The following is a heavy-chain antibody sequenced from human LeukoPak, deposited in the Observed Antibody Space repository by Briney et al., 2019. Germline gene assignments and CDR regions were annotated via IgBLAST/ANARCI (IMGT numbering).Heavy chain of an antibody. J-gene: IGHJ4*02. V-gene: IGHV4-59*01. CDR3: ARGHLYRAAAFDY. CDR2: ISDTGTT. D-gene: IGHD6-13*01. Sequence: SETLSLTCTVSGGSIRSYYWSWIRQPPGKGLEWLAYISDTGTTNYNPSLKSRVTISVDTSKNQFSLKLISVTAADTAVYYCARGHLYRAAAFDYWGQGTLVTVSS. CDR1: GGSIRSYY.